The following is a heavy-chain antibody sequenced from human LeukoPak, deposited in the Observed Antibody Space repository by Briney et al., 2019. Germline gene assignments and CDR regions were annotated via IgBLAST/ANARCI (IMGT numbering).Heavy chain of an antibody. CDR2: IYYSGST. D-gene: IGHD4-17*01. CDR3: AREGLRWFDP. Sequence: SETLSLTCTVSGGSISSSSYYWGWIRQPPGTGLEWIGSIYYSGSTYYNPSLKSRVTISVDTSKNQFSLKLSSVTAADTAVYYCAREGLRWFDPWGQGTLVTVSS. J-gene: IGHJ5*02. V-gene: IGHV4-39*07. CDR1: GGSISSSSYY.